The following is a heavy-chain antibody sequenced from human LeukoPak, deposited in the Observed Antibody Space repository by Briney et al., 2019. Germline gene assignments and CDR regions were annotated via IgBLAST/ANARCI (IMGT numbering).Heavy chain of an antibody. CDR2: INSDGSST. V-gene: IGHV3-74*01. CDR1: GFTFSSYW. Sequence: GSLRLSCAASGFTFSSYWMHWVRQAPGKGLVWVSRINSDGSSTSYADSVKGRFTISRDNAKNTLYLRMNSLRAEDTAVYYCARTYCSSTSCYQPPPFDYWGQGTLVTVSS. CDR3: ARTYCSSTSCYQPPPFDY. D-gene: IGHD2-2*01. J-gene: IGHJ4*02.